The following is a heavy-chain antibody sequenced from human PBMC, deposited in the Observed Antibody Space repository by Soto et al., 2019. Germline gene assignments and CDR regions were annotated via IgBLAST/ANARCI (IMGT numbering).Heavy chain of an antibody. CDR1: GGSISSYY. J-gene: IGHJ1*01. D-gene: IGHD4-17*01. V-gene: IGHV4-59*01. CDR3: AGNDYGDPKTTQYFQH. CDR2: IYYSGST. Sequence: SETLSLTCTVSGGSISSYYWSWIRQPPGKGLEWIGYIYYSGSTNYNPSLKSRVTISVDTSKNQFSLKLSSVTAADTAVYYCAGNDYGDPKTTQYFQHWGQGTLVTVSS.